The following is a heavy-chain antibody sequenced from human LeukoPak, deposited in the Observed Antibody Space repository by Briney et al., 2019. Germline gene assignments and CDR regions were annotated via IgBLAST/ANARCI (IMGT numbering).Heavy chain of an antibody. CDR3: VRGRDGYNP. J-gene: IGHJ4*02. CDR1: GGSVTNYY. D-gene: IGHD5-24*01. CDR2: IHYSETA. Sequence: PSETLSLTCTVSGGSVTNYYWSWLRQPPGKGLEWIGYIHYSETARYNSSLTSRVTISVEMSKNQFSLRLTSVTAADTAVYYCVRGRDGYNPWGQGTLVTVSS. V-gene: IGHV4-59*02.